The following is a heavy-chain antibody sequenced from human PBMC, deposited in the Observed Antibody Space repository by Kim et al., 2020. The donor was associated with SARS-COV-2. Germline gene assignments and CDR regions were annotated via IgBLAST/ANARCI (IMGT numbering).Heavy chain of an antibody. D-gene: IGHD3-10*01. Sequence: SETLSLTCTVSGDSISSSYWSWSRQPPGKGLEWIGYMSYSGNTNYNPSLKSRVTLSVDTSKNQFSLKLSSVTAADTAVYYCARVRDYSVSGTYSYFDYWGQGTLVTVSS. CDR3: ARVRDYSVSGTYSYFDY. J-gene: IGHJ4*02. V-gene: IGHV4-59*01. CDR2: MSYSGNT. CDR1: GDSISSSY.